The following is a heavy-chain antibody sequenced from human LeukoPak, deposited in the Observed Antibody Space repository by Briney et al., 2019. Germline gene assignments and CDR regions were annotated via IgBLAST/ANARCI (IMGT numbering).Heavy chain of an antibody. V-gene: IGHV4-61*01. Sequence: SETLSLTCTVSGASVSSGSHYWSWIRQAPGKGLEWIGYFCCSGSTDYNPSLKSRVTISVDTSKNQFSLKVSSVTAADTAVYYCARAAAAVSHDSWGQGTLVTVSS. D-gene: IGHD2-8*01. CDR3: ARAAAAVSHDS. CDR1: GASVSSGSHY. CDR2: FCCSGST. J-gene: IGHJ4*02.